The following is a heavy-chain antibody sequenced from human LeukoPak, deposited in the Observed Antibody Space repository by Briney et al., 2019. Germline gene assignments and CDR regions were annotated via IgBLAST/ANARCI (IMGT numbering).Heavy chain of an antibody. J-gene: IGHJ4*02. CDR2: IRSKAYGGTT. CDR3: TRAGEDYGDSYFDY. Sequence: GGSLRLSCTASGFTFGDYAMSWFRQAPWKGLEWVGFIRSKAYGGTTEYAASVKGRFTISRDDSKSIAYLQMNSLKTEDTAVYYCTRAGEDYGDSYFDYWGQGTLVTVSS. CDR1: GFTFGDYA. D-gene: IGHD4-17*01. V-gene: IGHV3-49*03.